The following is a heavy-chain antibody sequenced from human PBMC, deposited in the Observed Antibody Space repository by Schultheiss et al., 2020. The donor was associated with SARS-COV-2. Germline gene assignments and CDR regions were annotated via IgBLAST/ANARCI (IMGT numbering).Heavy chain of an antibody. Sequence: SETLSLTCTVSGGSISSYYWSWIRQPPGKGLEWIGYIYYSGSTNYNPSLKSRVTISVDTSKNQFSLKLSSVTAADTAVYYCARVGGYYFYGMDVWGQGTTVTVSS. D-gene: IGHD3-22*01. CDR1: GGSISSYY. V-gene: IGHV4-59*01. CDR2: IYYSGST. CDR3: ARVGGYYFYGMDV. J-gene: IGHJ6*02.